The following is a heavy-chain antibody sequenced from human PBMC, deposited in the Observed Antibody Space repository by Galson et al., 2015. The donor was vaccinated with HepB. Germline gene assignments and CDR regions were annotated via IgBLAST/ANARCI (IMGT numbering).Heavy chain of an antibody. V-gene: IGHV1-3*01. CDR2: INAGNGNT. D-gene: IGHD3-16*02. J-gene: IGHJ4*02. CDR1: GSTFSDYA. Sequence: SVKVSCKASGSTFSDYAIHWVRQAPGQGLEWLGWINAGNGNTKLAQKFEGRLSITRDTSASTAYMDLSSLRSEDTAVYSCVRGHAVTFGGVFVVPVYFDCWGLGTLVTASS. CDR3: VRGHAVTFGGVFVVPVYFDC.